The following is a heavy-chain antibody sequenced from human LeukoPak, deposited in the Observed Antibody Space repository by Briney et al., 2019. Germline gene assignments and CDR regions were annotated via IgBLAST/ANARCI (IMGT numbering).Heavy chain of an antibody. D-gene: IGHD6-19*01. J-gene: IGHJ3*02. CDR2: IYPGDSDA. Sequence: KGGESLKISCKGSGYSFTSYWIGWVRQMPGKGLEWMGIIYPGDSDARYSPSFQGQVTISADKSISTAYLQWSSLKASDTAMYYCARSAMAGILEDAFDIWGQGTMVTVSS. CDR1: GYSFTSYW. CDR3: ARSAMAGILEDAFDI. V-gene: IGHV5-51*01.